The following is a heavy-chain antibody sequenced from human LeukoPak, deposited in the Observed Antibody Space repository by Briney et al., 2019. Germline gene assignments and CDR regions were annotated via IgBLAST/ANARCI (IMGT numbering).Heavy chain of an antibody. D-gene: IGHD6-13*01. CDR2: ISSSSSYI. CDR3: ARDSGDLSSSWSSDAFDI. J-gene: IGHJ3*02. CDR1: GFTFSSYS. V-gene: IGHV3-21*01. Sequence: GGSLRLSCAASGFTFSSYSMNWVRQAPGKGLEWVSSISSSSSYIYYADSVKGRFTISRDNAKNSLYLQMNSLRAEDTAVYYCARDSGDLSSSWSSDAFDIWGQGTMVTVSS.